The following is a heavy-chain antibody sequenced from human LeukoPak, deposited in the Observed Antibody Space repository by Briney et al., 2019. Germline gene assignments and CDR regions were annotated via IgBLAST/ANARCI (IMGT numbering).Heavy chain of an antibody. CDR1: GYTFTNYA. V-gene: IGHV1-3*01. D-gene: IGHD3-9*01. J-gene: IGHJ4*02. CDR3: ARGYYDLLTGHVVTYYFDY. Sequence: ASVKVSCKASGYTFTNYAVHWVRQAPGQRLEWMGWINAGNGKTNYSQKFQVRVTLTRDTSASTVYMELSSLGSEDTAVYYCARGYYDLLTGHVVTYYFDYWGQGTLVTVSS. CDR2: INAGNGKT.